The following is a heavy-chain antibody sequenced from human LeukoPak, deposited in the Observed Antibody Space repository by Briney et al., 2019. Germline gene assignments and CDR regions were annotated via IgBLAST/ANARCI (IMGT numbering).Heavy chain of an antibody. D-gene: IGHD3-22*01. J-gene: IGHJ3*02. Sequence: GGSLRLSCAASGFTFSSYGMHWVRQAPGKGLEWVAVIWYDGSNKYYADSVKGRFTISRDNSKNTLYLQMNSLRAEDTAVYYCARSPLNYYDSSLPFGAFDIWGQGTMVTVPS. CDR1: GFTFSSYG. CDR2: IWYDGSNK. V-gene: IGHV3-33*01. CDR3: ARSPLNYYDSSLPFGAFDI.